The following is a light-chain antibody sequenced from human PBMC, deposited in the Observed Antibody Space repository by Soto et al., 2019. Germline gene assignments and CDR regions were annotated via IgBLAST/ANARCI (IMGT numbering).Light chain of an antibody. J-gene: IGKJ1*01. V-gene: IGKV3-20*01. CDR1: QSITSNY. CDR2: AAS. CDR3: QQYGSSVTWT. Sequence: EVVLTQSPGTVSLSPGERATLSCRASQSITSNYFAWYQQKPGQAPRLLFYAASSRATGIPDSFRGSGCGTNFTISISELEPEVFAVYYWQQYGSSVTWTFGQGTKVEIK.